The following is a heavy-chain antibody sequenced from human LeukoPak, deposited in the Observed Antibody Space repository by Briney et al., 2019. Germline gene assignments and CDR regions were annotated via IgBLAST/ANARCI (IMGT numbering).Heavy chain of an antibody. D-gene: IGHD3-16*01. CDR2: IYYSGST. Sequence: PSETLSLTCTVSGGSISTSSYYWGWIRQPPWKGLEWIGSIYYSGSTYYNPSLKSRVTISVDTSKNQFSLKLSSVTAADTAVYYCARDGAARGYMDVWGKGTTVTVSS. CDR3: ARDGAARGYMDV. V-gene: IGHV4-39*07. CDR1: GGSISTSSYY. J-gene: IGHJ6*03.